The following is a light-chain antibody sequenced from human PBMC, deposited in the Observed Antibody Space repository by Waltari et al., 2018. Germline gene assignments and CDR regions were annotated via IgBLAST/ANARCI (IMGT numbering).Light chain of an antibody. CDR2: KAS. CDR1: QSISSW. Sequence: DIQMTQSPSTLSASVGDRVTITCRARQSISSWFAWYQQKPGKAPNLLIYKASNLKSGVPSRFSGSGSGTEFTLTISSLQPDDFATYYCQQYNSYLYTFGQGTKLEIK. V-gene: IGKV1-5*03. CDR3: QQYNSYLYT. J-gene: IGKJ2*01.